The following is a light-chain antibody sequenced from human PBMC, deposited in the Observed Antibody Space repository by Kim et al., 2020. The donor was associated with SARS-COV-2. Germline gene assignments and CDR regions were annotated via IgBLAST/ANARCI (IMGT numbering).Light chain of an antibody. CDR3: QAWDRSTVV. CDR2: QDF. V-gene: IGLV3-1*01. J-gene: IGLJ2*01. CDR1: KLGDRS. Sequence: SYELTQPPSVSVSPGQTASITCSGDKLGDRSACWYQQKPGPSPVLVIYQDFRRPSGIPERFSGSNSGNTATLPISGPQAVHEADYYCQAWDRSTVVFGG.